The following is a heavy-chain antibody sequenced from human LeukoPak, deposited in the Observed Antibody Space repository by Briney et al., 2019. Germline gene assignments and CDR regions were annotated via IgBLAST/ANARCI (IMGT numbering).Heavy chain of an antibody. J-gene: IGHJ5*02. D-gene: IGHD2-15*01. V-gene: IGHV4-38-2*02. CDR1: GYTISSGYY. CDR2: IYHSGST. Sequence: KPSETLSLTCTVSGYTISSGYYWGWIRQPPGKGLEWIGSIYHSGSTYYNPSLKSRVTISVDTSKNQFSLKLSSVTAADTAVYYCARAGMRLLLLNWFDPWGQGTLVTVSS. CDR3: ARAGMRLLLLNWFDP.